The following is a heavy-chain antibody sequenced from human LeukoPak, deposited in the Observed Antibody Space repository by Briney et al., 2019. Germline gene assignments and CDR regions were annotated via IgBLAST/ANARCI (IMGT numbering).Heavy chain of an antibody. V-gene: IGHV1-46*01. J-gene: IGHJ4*02. CDR2: INPSGGST. D-gene: IGHD5-18*01. CDR3: ARDAREGYSYGGTFDY. CDR1: GYTFTSYY. Sequence: ASVKVSCKASGYTFTSYYMHWVRQAPGQGLEWMGIINPSGGSTSYAQKFQGRVTITADESTSTAYMELSSLRSEDTAVYYCARDAREGYSYGGTFDYWGQGTLVTVSS.